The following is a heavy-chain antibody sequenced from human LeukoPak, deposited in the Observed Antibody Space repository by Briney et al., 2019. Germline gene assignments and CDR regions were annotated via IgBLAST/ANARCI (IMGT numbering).Heavy chain of an antibody. CDR3: ARDSRDYGSGSYWDV. CDR1: GDSISNYY. D-gene: IGHD3-10*01. V-gene: IGHV4-59*01. J-gene: IGHJ6*02. Sequence: SETLSLTCTVSGDSISNYYWNWIRQPPGKGLEWIGYITGSIYFSGSTSYDPSLESRVTISVDTSKNQFSLTLNSVTAADTAVYYCARDSRDYGSGSYWDVWGQGTPVTVSS. CDR2: ITGSIYFSGST.